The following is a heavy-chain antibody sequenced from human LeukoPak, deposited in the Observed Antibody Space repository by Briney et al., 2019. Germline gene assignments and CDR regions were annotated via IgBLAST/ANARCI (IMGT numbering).Heavy chain of an antibody. CDR3: ARGVGGGATNYFDY. CDR1: GFTVSRNY. V-gene: IGHV3-53*01. Sequence: PGGSLRLFCAASGFTVSRNYMSWVRQAPGKGLEWVSVIYSADSAYYADSVRGRFTISRDNSKNTLYLQMNSLRADDTAVYYCARGVGGGATNYFDYWGQGTLVTVSS. J-gene: IGHJ4*02. D-gene: IGHD1-26*01. CDR2: IYSADSA.